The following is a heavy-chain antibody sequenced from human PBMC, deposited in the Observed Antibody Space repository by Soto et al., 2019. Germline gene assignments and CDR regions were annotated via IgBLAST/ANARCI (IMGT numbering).Heavy chain of an antibody. CDR3: ARPRSHYYDLSDERAFDI. D-gene: IGHD3-22*01. V-gene: IGHV1-69*01. J-gene: IGHJ3*02. Sequence: QVQLVQSGAEVKKPGSSVKVSCKASGGTFNNYAISWVRQAPGHGLDWLGGIIPLFGTTNYAQKFQGRVTITADESTSKAYMELSSLRSEDTAFYYCARPRSHYYDLSDERAFDIWGQGPMVTVSS. CDR2: IIPLFGTT. CDR1: GGTFNNYA.